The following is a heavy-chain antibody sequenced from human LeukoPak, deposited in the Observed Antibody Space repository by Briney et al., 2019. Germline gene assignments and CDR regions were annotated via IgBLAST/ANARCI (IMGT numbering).Heavy chain of an antibody. CDR2: INPAGTET. CDR3: ARFGYVAAVDL. CDR1: GFSFSAYW. Sequence: GGSLRLSCAASGFSFSAYWMTWVRQAPGTGLEWVANINPAGTETYYVDPVKGRFTISRDNAKNLLYLQMNSLRAEDTALYYCARFGYVAAVDLWGQGTLVTVSS. V-gene: IGHV3-7*01. J-gene: IGHJ4*02. D-gene: IGHD2-15*01.